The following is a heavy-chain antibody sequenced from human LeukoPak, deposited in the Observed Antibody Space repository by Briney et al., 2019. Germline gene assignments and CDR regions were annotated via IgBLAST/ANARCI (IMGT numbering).Heavy chain of an antibody. Sequence: GGSLRLSCVGSGLTFNNYWMTWVRQAPGKGLEWVANIKQDGSEKYYGDSVKGRFTISRDNAKNSLYLQMNSLRVEDTAVYYCPRSPLYGMDVWGQGTTVTVAS. J-gene: IGHJ6*02. V-gene: IGHV3-7*01. CDR1: GLTFNNYW. CDR2: IKQDGSEK. CDR3: PRSPLYGMDV.